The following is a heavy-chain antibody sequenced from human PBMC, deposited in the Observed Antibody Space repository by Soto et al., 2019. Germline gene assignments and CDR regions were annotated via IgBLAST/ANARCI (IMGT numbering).Heavy chain of an antibody. CDR1: GGSISSGDDY. CDR2: IYYSGST. V-gene: IGHV4-30-4*01. Sequence: SETLSLTCTVSGGSISSGDDYWSWINQPPGKGLEWIGYIYYSGSTYYNPSLKSRVTISVDTSKNQFSLKLSSVTAADTAVYYCATDFNGGITGTTTQSWGQGTLVTVSS. J-gene: IGHJ4*02. D-gene: IGHD1-7*01. CDR3: ATDFNGGITGTTTQS.